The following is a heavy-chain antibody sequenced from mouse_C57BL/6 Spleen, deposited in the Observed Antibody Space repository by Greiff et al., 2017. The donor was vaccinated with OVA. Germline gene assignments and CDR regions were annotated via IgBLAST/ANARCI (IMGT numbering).Heavy chain of an antibody. CDR1: GFTFSSYA. CDR2: ISSGGDYI. J-gene: IGHJ2*01. Sequence: EVMLVESGEGLVKPGGSLKLSCAASGFTFSSYAMSWVRQTPEKRLEWVAYISSGGDYIYYADTVKGRFTISRDTARNTLYLQMSSLKSEDTAMYYCTSHYGSGYNFDYWGQGTTLTVSS. D-gene: IGHD1-1*01. CDR3: TSHYGSGYNFDY. V-gene: IGHV5-9-1*02.